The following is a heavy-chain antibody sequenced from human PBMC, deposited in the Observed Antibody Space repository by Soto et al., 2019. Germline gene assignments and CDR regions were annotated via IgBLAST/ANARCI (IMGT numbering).Heavy chain of an antibody. CDR3: AKDLYRTDMVRGPPPFDY. CDR2: ISYDGSNE. J-gene: IGHJ4*02. CDR1: GFTFSSYG. Sequence: GGSLRLSCAASGFTFSSYGMHWVRQAPGKGLEWVAVISYDGSNEYYADSVKGRFTISRDNSKNTLYVQMNSLRAEDTAVYYCAKDLYRTDMVRGPPPFDYWGQGTLVTVSS. V-gene: IGHV3-30*18. D-gene: IGHD3-10*01.